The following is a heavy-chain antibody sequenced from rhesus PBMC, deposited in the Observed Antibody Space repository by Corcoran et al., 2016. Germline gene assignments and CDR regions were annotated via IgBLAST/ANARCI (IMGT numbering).Heavy chain of an antibody. J-gene: IGHJ4*01. CDR1: GFTFSSYG. Sequence: EVQLVETGGGLVQPGGSLKLSCAASGFTFSSYGRSWVRQAPGKGLEWVSAINCGGSTTYYADSVKGRFTISRDNSKNTLSLQMNSLRAVDTAVYYCAKGWDTVTTIDYWGQGVLVTVSS. CDR2: INCGGSTT. CDR3: AKGWDTVTTIDY. V-gene: IGHV3S5*01. D-gene: IGHD4-23*01.